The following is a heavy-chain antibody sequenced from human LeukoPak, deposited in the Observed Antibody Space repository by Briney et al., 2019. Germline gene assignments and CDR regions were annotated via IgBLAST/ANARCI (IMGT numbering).Heavy chain of an antibody. CDR1: GFTFSGFG. D-gene: IGHD2-2*01. CDR3: VRGGSPPTSTWSLDE. J-gene: IGHJ4*02. Sequence: GGSLRLSCVASGFTFSGFGMHWVCQAPGKGLEWVAVISYNARHEYYRDSVKGRFSISRDNSKNTVSLQMDSLTIEDTAVYYCVRGGSPPTSTWSLDEWGQGTLVSVSS. V-gene: IGHV3-30*03. CDR2: ISYNARHE.